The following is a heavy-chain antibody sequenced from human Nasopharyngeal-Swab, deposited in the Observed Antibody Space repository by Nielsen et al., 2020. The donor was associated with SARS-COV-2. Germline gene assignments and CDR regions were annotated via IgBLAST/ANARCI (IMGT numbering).Heavy chain of an antibody. CDR2: IDTDGAIT. J-gene: IGHJ4*02. CDR3: ARDVGGRDNY. Sequence: GGSLRLSCAASGFTFSSYWIHWVRQAPGKGLLLVSRIDTDGAITNYADSVKGRFTISRDNAKNTLYLQMNSLRADDTAVYYCARDVGGRDNYWGQGALVTVSS. D-gene: IGHD2-15*01. V-gene: IGHV3-74*01. CDR1: GFTFSSYW.